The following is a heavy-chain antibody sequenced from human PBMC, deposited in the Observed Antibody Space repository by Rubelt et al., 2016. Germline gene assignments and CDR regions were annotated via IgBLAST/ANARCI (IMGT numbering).Heavy chain of an antibody. V-gene: IGHV4-59*08. D-gene: IGHD2-2*01. J-gene: IGHJ2*01. CDR3: ETYFSTPGYFDL. CDR2: IYYSGGT. Sequence: QVQLQESGPGLVKPSETLSLTCTVSGGSISSYYWSWIRQPPGKGLEWIGYIYYSGGTTYNPSLKSRVTIAVVTSKNPSSLKLSSVPAADTAGYYCETYFSTPGYFDLWGRGTLVTVSS. CDR1: GGSISSYY.